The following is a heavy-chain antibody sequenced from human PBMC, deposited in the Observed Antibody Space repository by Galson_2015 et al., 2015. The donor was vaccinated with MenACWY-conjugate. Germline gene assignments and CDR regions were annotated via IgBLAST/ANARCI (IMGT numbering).Heavy chain of an antibody. V-gene: IGHV3-48*01. J-gene: IGHJ4*02. CDR2: ISSSSSTI. D-gene: IGHD5-12*01. CDR3: ARVGWLRSSGY. Sequence: SLRLSCAASGFTFSSYSMDWVRQAPGKGLEWVSYISSSSSTIYYADSVKGRFTISRDNAKNSLYLQMNSLRAEDTAVYYCARVGWLRSSGYWGQGTLVTVSS. CDR1: GFTFSSYS.